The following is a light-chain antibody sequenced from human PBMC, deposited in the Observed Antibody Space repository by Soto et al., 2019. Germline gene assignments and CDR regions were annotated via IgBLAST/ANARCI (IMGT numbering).Light chain of an antibody. CDR3: HQHDNWPAT. CDR2: GAS. V-gene: IGKV3-11*01. J-gene: IGKJ4*01. CDR1: RSVNNF. Sequence: EIVLTQSPVTLSLPPGERATLSCRASRSVNNFVAWYQEKPGQAPSLLIYGASNRTSDIPDRFSGSGSGTDFTLTISSLQPEDFAVYYCHQHDNWPATFGEGAKVDIK.